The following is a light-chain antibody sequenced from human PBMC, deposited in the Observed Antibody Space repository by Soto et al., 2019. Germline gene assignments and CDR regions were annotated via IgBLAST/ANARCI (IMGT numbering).Light chain of an antibody. V-gene: IGLV2-14*01. CDR2: DVS. CDR3: SSYTSSSTLSV. J-gene: IGLJ1*01. CDR1: SSDVGGYNY. Sequence: QSVLTQPASVSGSPGQSITISCTGTSSDVGGYNYVSWYQQHPGKAPKLMIYDVSKRPSGVSNRFSGSKSGNTASLTISGLQAEDEAAYYCSSYTSSSTLSVFGTGTKLTVL.